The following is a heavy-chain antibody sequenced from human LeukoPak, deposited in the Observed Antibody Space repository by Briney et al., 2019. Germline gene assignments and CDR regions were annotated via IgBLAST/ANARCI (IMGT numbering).Heavy chain of an antibody. CDR2: IWYDGSNK. Sequence: GRSLRLSCAASGFTFSSYGMHWVRQAPGKGLEWVAVIWYDGSNKYYADSVKGRFTISRDNSKNTLYLQMNSLRAEDTAVYYCAGDNCGGDCYLKNWGQGTLVTVSS. V-gene: IGHV3-33*01. D-gene: IGHD2-21*02. CDR1: GFTFSSYG. J-gene: IGHJ4*02. CDR3: AGDNCGGDCYLKN.